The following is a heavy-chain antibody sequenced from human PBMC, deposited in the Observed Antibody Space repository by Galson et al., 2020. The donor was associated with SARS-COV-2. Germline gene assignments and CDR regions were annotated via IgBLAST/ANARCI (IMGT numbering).Heavy chain of an antibody. CDR1: GFTFSSYA. D-gene: IGHD1-26*01. J-gene: IGHJ4*02. CDR3: AKESGSYWRDYFDY. Sequence: GESLKISCAASGFTFSSYAMSWVRQAPGKGLEWVSAISGSGGSTYYADSVKGRFTISRDNSKNTLYLQMNSLRAEDTAVYYCAKESGSYWRDYFDYWGQGALVTVSS. V-gene: IGHV3-23*01. CDR2: ISGSGGST.